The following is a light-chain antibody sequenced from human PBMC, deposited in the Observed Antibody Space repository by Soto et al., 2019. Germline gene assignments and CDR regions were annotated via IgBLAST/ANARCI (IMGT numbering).Light chain of an antibody. CDR1: QGISSA. CDR3: QQFNNYPL. J-gene: IGKJ3*01. V-gene: IGKV1D-13*01. Sequence: AIQLTQSPSSLSASIGDGVTITCRASQGISSALAWYQQKPGKAPKLLIYDASSLESGVPSRFSGSGSGTDFTLTISSLQPEDFATYYCQQFNNYPLFGPGTKVDIK. CDR2: DAS.